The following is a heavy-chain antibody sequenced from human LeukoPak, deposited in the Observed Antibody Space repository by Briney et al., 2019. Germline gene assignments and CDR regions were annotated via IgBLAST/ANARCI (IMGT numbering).Heavy chain of an antibody. D-gene: IGHD6-19*01. V-gene: IGHV4-39*07. Sequence: SETLSLTCTVSGDSSSNSIYYWGWIRQPPGKGQEWIGSIDYSGGTYYNPSLKSRASISIDTSKIQFSLKLSSVTAADTAMYYCAREYTLYRSGWFLDYWGQGTVVTVSS. J-gene: IGHJ4*02. CDR3: AREYTLYRSGWFLDY. CDR1: GDSSSNSIYY. CDR2: IDYSGGT.